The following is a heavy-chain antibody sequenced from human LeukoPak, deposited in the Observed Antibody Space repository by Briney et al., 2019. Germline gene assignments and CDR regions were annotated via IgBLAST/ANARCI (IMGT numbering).Heavy chain of an antibody. CDR2: IKQDGSEK. J-gene: IGHJ4*02. CDR1: GFTFSSYW. CDR3: ARVHYDILTGLGELDY. V-gene: IGHV3-7*01. D-gene: IGHD3-9*01. Sequence: GSLRLSCAASGFTFSSYWMSWVRQAPGKGLEWVSNIKQDGSEKYYVDSVKGRFTISRDNAKNSLYLQMNSLRAEDTAVYYCARVHYDILTGLGELDYWGQGTLVTVSS.